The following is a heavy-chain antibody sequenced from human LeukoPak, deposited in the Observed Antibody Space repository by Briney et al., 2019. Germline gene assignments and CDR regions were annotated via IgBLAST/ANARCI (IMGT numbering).Heavy chain of an antibody. CDR1: GGTFSSYT. V-gene: IGHV1-69*02. D-gene: IGHD3-22*01. J-gene: IGHJ4*02. CDR2: IIPVFGIT. CDR3: ARVGHYYDSSGPKASLFDY. Sequence: SVKVSCKASGGTFSSYTVSWVRQAPGQGLEWMGRIIPVFGITNYAQNFQDRVTITADTSTGTAYMELHSLRSEDTAVYYCARVGHYYDSSGPKASLFDYWGQGTLVTVSS.